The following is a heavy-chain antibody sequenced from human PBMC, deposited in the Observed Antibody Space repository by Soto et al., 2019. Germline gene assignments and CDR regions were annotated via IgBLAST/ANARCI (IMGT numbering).Heavy chain of an antibody. D-gene: IGHD3-3*01. V-gene: IGHV1-18*04. J-gene: IGHJ4*02. CDR3: ARVTIVYDFWSGYSQRVVRNFDY. Sequence: GASVKVSCKASGYTFTSYGISWVRQAPGQGLEWMGWISAYNGNTNYAQKLQGRVTMTTDTSTSTAYMELRSLRSDDTAVYYCARVTIVYDFWSGYSQRVVRNFDYWGQGTLVTVSS. CDR2: ISAYNGNT. CDR1: GYTFTSYG.